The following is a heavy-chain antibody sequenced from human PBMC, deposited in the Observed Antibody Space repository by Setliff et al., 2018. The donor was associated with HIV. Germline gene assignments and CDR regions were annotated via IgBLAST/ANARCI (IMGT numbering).Heavy chain of an antibody. D-gene: IGHD2-15*01. CDR1: GFTFSSYA. Sequence: GGSLRLSCAASGFTFSSYAMHWVRQAPGKGLEWVAVISYDGSNKYHADSVKGRFTTSRDNSKNTLYLQMNSLRAEDTAVYYCARIRGFCSGGSCYPYYYYAMDAWGQGTTVTVSS. CDR2: ISYDGSNK. J-gene: IGHJ6*02. V-gene: IGHV3-30-3*01. CDR3: ARIRGFCSGGSCYPYYYYAMDA.